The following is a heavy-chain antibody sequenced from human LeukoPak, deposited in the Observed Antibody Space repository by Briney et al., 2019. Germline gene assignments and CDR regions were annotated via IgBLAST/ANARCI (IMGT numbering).Heavy chain of an antibody. D-gene: IGHD5-12*01. J-gene: IGHJ4*02. CDR1: GFTFSSYG. CDR3: ARDIVATGSFSDY. V-gene: IGHV3-30*03. CDR2: ISYDGTNK. Sequence: GGSLRLSCAASGFTFSSYGMHWVRQAPGKGLEWVAVISYDGTNKYYADSVKGRFTISRDNSKNTLYLQMNSLRAEDTAMYYCARDIVATGSFSDYWGQGTLVTVSS.